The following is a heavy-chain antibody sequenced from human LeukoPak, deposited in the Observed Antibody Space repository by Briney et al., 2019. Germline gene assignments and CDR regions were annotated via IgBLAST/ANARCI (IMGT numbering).Heavy chain of an antibody. Sequence: ASVKVSCKASGYTFTSYAMHWVRQAPGQRLEWMGWINAGNGNTKYSQKFQGRVTITRDTSASTAYMELSSLRSEDTAVYYCARDLVAGTAFDYWGQGTLVTVSS. CDR2: INAGNGNT. V-gene: IGHV1-3*01. J-gene: IGHJ4*02. CDR3: ARDLVAGTAFDY. CDR1: GYTFTSYA. D-gene: IGHD6-19*01.